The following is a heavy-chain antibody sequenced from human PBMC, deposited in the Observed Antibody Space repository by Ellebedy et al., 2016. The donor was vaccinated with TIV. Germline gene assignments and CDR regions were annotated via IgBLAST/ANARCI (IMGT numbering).Heavy chain of an antibody. CDR3: AKDPPPYMSSGYFTFDY. CDR1: GFTFSSYA. CDR2: ISGSGGST. V-gene: IGHV3-23*01. J-gene: IGHJ4*02. D-gene: IGHD3-22*01. Sequence: GGSLRLSXAASGFTFSSYAMSWVRQAPGKGLEWVSAISGSGGSTYYADSVKGRFTISRDNSKNTLYLQMNSLRAEDTAVYYCAKDPPPYMSSGYFTFDYWGQGTLVTVSS.